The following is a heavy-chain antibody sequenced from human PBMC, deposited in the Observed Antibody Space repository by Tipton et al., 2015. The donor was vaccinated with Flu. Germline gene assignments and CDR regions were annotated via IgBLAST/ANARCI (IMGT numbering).Heavy chain of an antibody. CDR2: ISPGDSDT. J-gene: IGHJ4*02. V-gene: IGHV5-51*01. D-gene: IGHD2-2*02. Sequence: QLVQSGAEVKKPGESLKISCQGSGYSFTSYWIGWVRQMPGKGLEWMGIISPGDSDTRYSPSFQGQVTISADKSISTAYLQWSSLKASDTAMYYCARSTYCSSTNCYSPGGYWGQGTLVTVSS. CDR1: GYSFTSYW. CDR3: ARSTYCSSTNCYSPGGY.